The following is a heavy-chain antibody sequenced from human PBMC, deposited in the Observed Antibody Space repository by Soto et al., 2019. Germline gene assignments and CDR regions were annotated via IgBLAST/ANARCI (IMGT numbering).Heavy chain of an antibody. J-gene: IGHJ4*02. CDR3: ARGLDGGHYGFAK. D-gene: IGHD4-17*01. CDR2: IIPAGTST. Sequence: EVQVVEAGGDLVQPGGSLRLSCAASGFTFSSYWMHWVRQAPGKGLVWVSRIIPAGTSTYYADSVKGRFTISRDNAKNTVEFQMKSLPAEDTAGYYCARGLDGGHYGFAKWGQGTLVTVSS. V-gene: IGHV3-74*01. CDR1: GFTFSSYW.